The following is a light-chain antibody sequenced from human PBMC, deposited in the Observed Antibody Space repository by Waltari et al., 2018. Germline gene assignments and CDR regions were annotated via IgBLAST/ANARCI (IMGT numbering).Light chain of an antibody. CDR3: QQRKNWPPLT. J-gene: IGKJ4*01. V-gene: IGKV3-11*01. CDR1: QSVDRY. Sequence: ETVLTQSPATLSLSPGERATLSCRASQSVDRYLAWYQHKPGQAPRHLIYATSNRATGTPARFSGSGSGTDFTLTISSLEPEDFAVYYCQQRKNWPPLTFGGGTKVEIK. CDR2: ATS.